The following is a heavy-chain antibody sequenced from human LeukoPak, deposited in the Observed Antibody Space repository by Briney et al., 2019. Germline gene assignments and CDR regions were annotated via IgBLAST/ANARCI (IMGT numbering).Heavy chain of an antibody. D-gene: IGHD2-2*01. CDR1: GFTFSDYA. CDR2: ISSGGSYI. CDR3: ARGPALYCTSSSCLDGVD. V-gene: IGHV3-21*01. Sequence: WGSLRLSCAASGFTFSDYAMNWVRQAPGKGLEWVSSISSGGSYISYADSVKGRFTVSRDNAKDSLFLQMRSLRDEDTAVYYCARGPALYCTSSSCLDGVDWGQGTLVSVSS. J-gene: IGHJ4*02.